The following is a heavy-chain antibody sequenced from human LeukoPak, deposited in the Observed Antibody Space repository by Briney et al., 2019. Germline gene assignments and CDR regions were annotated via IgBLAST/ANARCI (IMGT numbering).Heavy chain of an antibody. D-gene: IGHD5-12*01. CDR3: ARGGYTGYDGLDPNY. Sequence: ASVKVSCKASGYTFIGYYMHWVRQAPGQGLEWMGWINSNSGGTNYAQSFQGRVTMTRDTSISTAYMELSRLTSDDTAVYYCARGGYTGYDGLDPNYWGQGTLVTVFS. CDR2: INSNSGGT. V-gene: IGHV1-2*02. J-gene: IGHJ4*02. CDR1: GYTFIGYY.